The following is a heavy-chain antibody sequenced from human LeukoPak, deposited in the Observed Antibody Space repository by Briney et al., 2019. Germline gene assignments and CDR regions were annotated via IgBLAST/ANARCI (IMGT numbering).Heavy chain of an antibody. CDR2: IYTSGST. CDR1: GGSISSYY. CDR3: AGNVLRYFDWSYYFDY. V-gene: IGHV4-4*07. D-gene: IGHD3-9*01. J-gene: IGHJ4*02. Sequence: PSETLSLTCTVSGGSISSYYWSWIRQPAGKGLEWIGRIYTSGSTNYNPSLKSRVTMSVDTSKNQLSLKLSSVTAADTAVYYCAGNVLRYFDWSYYFDYWGQGTLVTVSS.